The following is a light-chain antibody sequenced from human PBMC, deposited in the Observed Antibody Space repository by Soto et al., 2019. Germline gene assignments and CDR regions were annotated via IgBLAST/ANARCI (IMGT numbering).Light chain of an antibody. J-gene: IGKJ1*01. CDR1: QSVSSSY. Sequence: EIVLTQSPGTLSLSPGERATLSCRASQSVSSSYLAWYQQKPGQAPRLLIYGASGRATGIPDRISGGGSGTDFTLTITGLEPEDLAVYYCQQYDNSVWTFGQGTKVDIK. CDR2: GAS. CDR3: QQYDNSVWT. V-gene: IGKV3-20*01.